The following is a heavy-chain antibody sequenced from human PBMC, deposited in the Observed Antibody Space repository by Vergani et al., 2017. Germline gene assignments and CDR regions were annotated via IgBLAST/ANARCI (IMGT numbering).Heavy chain of an antibody. CDR3: AKEVGATDYYYYGMDV. J-gene: IGHJ6*02. CDR1: GFTFSSYA. Sequence: EVQLLESGGGLVQPGGSLRLSCAASGFTFSSYAMSWVRPAPGKGLEWVSAISGSGGSTYYADSVKGRFTISRDNSKNTLYLQMNSLRAEDTAVYYCAKEVGATDYYYYGMDVWGQGTTVTVSS. D-gene: IGHD1-26*01. V-gene: IGHV3-23*01. CDR2: ISGSGGST.